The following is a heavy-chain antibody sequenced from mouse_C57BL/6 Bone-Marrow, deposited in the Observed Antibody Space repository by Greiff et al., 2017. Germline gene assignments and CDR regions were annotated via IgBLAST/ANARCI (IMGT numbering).Heavy chain of an antibody. V-gene: IGHV2-9-1*01. CDR1: GLSLTRYA. CDR3: ARRYYAMDY. J-gene: IGHJ4*01. Sequence: VKLMASGPGLVAPSQSLSITCTVSGLSLTRYAISWVRQPPGKGLEWRGVIWTGGGTNYNSALKSPLSISKDNSKSQVFLKMNSLQTDDTARYYCARRYYAMDYWGEGTSVTVAS. CDR2: IWTGGGT.